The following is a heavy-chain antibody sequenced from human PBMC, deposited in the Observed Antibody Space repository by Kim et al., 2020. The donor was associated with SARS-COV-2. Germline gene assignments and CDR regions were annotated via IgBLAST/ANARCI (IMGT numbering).Heavy chain of an antibody. CDR2: ISGTGDIK. CDR3: SKGTGQWITRYYYGVDV. Sequence: GGSLRLSCAASGFIFSNFAFHWVRRVPGKGLEWVSGISGTGDIKGYTDSVKGRFAISRDDSKKSLFLQMDSLRPDDTAVYFCSKGTGQWITRYYYGVDVWGQGTPVTVSS. V-gene: IGHV3-9*01. D-gene: IGHD6-19*01. J-gene: IGHJ6*02. CDR1: GFIFSNFA.